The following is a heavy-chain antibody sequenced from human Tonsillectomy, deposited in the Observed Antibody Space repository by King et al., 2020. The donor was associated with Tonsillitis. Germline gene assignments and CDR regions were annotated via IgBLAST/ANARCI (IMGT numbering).Heavy chain of an antibody. D-gene: IGHD3-22*01. CDR3: ARVSMIVVVLDY. V-gene: IGHV4-31*03. CDR2: IYYSGST. J-gene: IGHJ4*02. CDR1: GGSISSGGYY. Sequence: QLQESGPGLVKPSQTLSLTCTVSGGSISSGGYYCSWIRQHPGKGLEWIGYIYYSGSTYYNPSLKSRVTISVDTSKNQFSLKLSSVTAADTAVYYCARVSMIVVVLDYWGQGTLVTVSS.